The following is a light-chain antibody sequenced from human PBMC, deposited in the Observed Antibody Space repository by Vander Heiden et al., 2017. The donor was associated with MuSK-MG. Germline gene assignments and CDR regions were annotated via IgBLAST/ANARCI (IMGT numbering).Light chain of an antibody. J-gene: IGKJ1*01. V-gene: IGKV1D-16*01. CDR2: AAS. CDR3: QHCNRYPRAT. CDR1: QGISSW. Sequence: DIQMTQSPSSLSASEGDRVTITCRASQGISSWLAWYQQKPEKAPKSLIYAASSLQSGLPSRFSGSGYGTDFTLTISSLQPEDLATYYCQHCNRYPRATFGQGTKVEIK.